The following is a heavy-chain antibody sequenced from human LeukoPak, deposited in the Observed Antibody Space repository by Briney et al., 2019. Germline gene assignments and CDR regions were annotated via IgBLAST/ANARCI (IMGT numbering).Heavy chain of an antibody. CDR2: ITGNDGTT. CDR1: GFTFATYT. Sequence: GGSLRLSCAASGFTFATYTMNWAPHAPGEGRECVSAITGNDGTTYHTDSEKGRFTISRDNSKHTLYLQMNSLSVEHTAVYYCAKGDTVTSNFDYWGQGTLVTVSS. D-gene: IGHD2-21*02. V-gene: IGHV3-23*01. CDR3: AKGDTVTSNFDY. J-gene: IGHJ4*02.